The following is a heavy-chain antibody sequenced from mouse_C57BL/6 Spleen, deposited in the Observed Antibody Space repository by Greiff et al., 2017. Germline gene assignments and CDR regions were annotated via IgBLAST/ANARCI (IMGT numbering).Heavy chain of an antibody. V-gene: IGHV14-4*01. CDR2: IDPENGDT. Sequence: EVQLQQSGAELVRPGASVKLSCTASGFNIKDDYMHWVKQRPEQGLEWIGWIDPENGDTEYASKFQGKATITADTSSNTAYLQLSSLTSEDTAVYYCTTRSSITTVVDYWGQGTTLTVSS. J-gene: IGHJ2*01. CDR1: GFNIKDDY. D-gene: IGHD1-1*01. CDR3: TTRSSITTVVDY.